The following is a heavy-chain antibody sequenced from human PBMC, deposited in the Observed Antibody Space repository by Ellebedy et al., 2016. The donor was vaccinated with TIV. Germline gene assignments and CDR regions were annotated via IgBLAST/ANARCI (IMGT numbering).Heavy chain of an antibody. V-gene: IGHV4-39*01. Sequence: MPSETLSLTCTVSGGSISITSYYWGWIRQPPGKGLEWNGSIYYDGSTYYNPSLKSRVTISKDTSKNQFSLNLTSVTAADTAVYYCASEPPYFYGSSIYLKDFWGQGTLVIVSP. CDR1: GGSISITSYY. D-gene: IGHD3-10*01. J-gene: IGHJ4*02. CDR2: IYYDGST. CDR3: ASEPPYFYGSSIYLKDF.